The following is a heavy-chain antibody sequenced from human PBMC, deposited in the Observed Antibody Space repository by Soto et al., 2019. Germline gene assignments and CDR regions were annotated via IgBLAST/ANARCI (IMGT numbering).Heavy chain of an antibody. V-gene: IGHV4-31*03. CDR2: IYYSGYT. D-gene: IGHD2-15*01. CDR1: GGSISSGSYY. Sequence: QVQLQESGPGLVKPSQTLSLTCTVSGGSISSGSYYWSWIRQHPGKGLEWIGYIYYSGYTYYNPSLKSRVTISLDTATNQFSLTLSSVTAADTAVYYCARVLGYCSGGNCYPDYWGQGTLVTVSS. CDR3: ARVLGYCSGGNCYPDY. J-gene: IGHJ4*02.